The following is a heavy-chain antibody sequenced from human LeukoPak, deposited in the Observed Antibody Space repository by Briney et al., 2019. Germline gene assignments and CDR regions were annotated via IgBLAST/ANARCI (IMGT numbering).Heavy chain of an antibody. CDR2: MNPNSGNT. V-gene: IGHV1-8*01. CDR3: ARGHCRRTSCYSSGGYYYYSMDV. CDR1: GYTFTSYD. D-gene: IGHD2-2*01. J-gene: IGHJ6*02. Sequence: ASVKVSCKASGYTFTSYDINWVRQATGQGLEWMGWMNPNSGNTGYAQKFQGRVTMTRNTSISTAYMELSSLRSEDTAVYFCARGHCRRTSCYSSGGYYYYSMDVWGQGTTVIVSS.